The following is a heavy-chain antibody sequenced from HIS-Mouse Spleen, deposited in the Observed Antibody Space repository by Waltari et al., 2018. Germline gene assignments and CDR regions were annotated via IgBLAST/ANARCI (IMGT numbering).Heavy chain of an antibody. V-gene: IGHV3-15*01. CDR1: GFPFSNAW. CDR2: IKSKTDGGTT. J-gene: IGHJ4*02. CDR3: IATTGY. D-gene: IGHD3-9*01. Sequence: EVQLVESGGGLVKPGGSLRLSCGAYGFPFSNAWMSWVRQVPGKGLEWVGRIKSKTDGGTTDYAAPVKGRFTISRDDSKNTLYLQMNSLKTEDTAVYYCIATTGYWGQGTLVTVSS.